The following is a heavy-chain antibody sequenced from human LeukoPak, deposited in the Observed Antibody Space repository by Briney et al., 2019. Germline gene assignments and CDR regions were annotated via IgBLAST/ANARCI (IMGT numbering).Heavy chain of an antibody. V-gene: IGHV1-69*05. D-gene: IGHD5-12*01. J-gene: IGHJ4*02. CDR2: IIPIFGTA. Sequence: SVKVSCKASGGTFSSYAISWVRQAPGQGLGWMGRIIPIFGTANYAQKFQGRVTITTDESTSTPYMELRSLRSEDTAVYSCARGEGTLPWPHFDYWGQGTLVTVSS. CDR3: ARGEGTLPWPHFDY. CDR1: GGTFSSYA.